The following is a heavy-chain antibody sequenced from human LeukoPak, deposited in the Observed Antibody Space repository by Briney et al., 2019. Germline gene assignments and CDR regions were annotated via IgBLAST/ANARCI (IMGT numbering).Heavy chain of an antibody. Sequence: GGSLRLSCAASGFTFSNYVMSWVRQAPGKGLEWVSSISSSSTYIYYADSVKGRFTISRDNAKNSLYLQMNSLRAEDTAVYYCARDLQYCSSTSCYASYFDYWGQGTLVTVSS. V-gene: IGHV3-21*01. J-gene: IGHJ4*02. D-gene: IGHD2-2*01. CDR2: ISSSSTYI. CDR3: ARDLQYCSSTSCYASYFDY. CDR1: GFTFSNYV.